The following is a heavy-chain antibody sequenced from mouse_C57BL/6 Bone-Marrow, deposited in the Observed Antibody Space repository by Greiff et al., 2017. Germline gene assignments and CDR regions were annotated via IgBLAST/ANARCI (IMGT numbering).Heavy chain of an antibody. CDR1: GFTFSDYY. Sequence: EVKVEESGGGLVQPGGSLKLSCAASGFTFSDYYMYWVRQTPEKRLEWVAYISNGGGSTYYPDTVKGRFTISRDNAKNTLYLQMSRLKSEDTAMYDCARQGDYGKRYFDVWGTGTTVTVSS. J-gene: IGHJ1*03. CDR2: ISNGGGST. V-gene: IGHV5-12*01. CDR3: ARQGDYGKRYFDV. D-gene: IGHD2-1*01.